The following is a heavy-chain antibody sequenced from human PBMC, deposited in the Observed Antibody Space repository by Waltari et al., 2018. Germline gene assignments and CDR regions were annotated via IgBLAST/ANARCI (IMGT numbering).Heavy chain of an antibody. D-gene: IGHD3-3*01. Sequence: QVQLQESGPGLVKPSETLSLTCAVSGYSISSGYYWGWIRQPPGKGLEWIGSIYHSGSTYYNPSRKSRVTISVDTSKNQFSLKLSSVTAADTAVYYCARLRPFDYWGQGTLVTVSS. CDR1: GYSISSGYY. CDR2: IYHSGST. J-gene: IGHJ4*02. CDR3: ARLRPFDY. V-gene: IGHV4-38-2*01.